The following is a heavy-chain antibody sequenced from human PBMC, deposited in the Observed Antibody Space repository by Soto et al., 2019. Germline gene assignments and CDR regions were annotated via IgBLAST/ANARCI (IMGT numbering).Heavy chain of an antibody. CDR3: ARDYDFWSGYYGYYYYGMDV. J-gene: IGHJ6*02. CDR2: IIPILGTA. D-gene: IGHD3-3*01. CDR1: GGTFSSYA. Sequence: GASVKVSCKASGGTFSSYAISWVRQAPGQGLEWMGGIIPILGTANYAQKFQGRVTITADESTSTAYMELSSLRSEDTAVYYCARDYDFWSGYYGYYYYGMDVWGQGTTVTVSS. V-gene: IGHV1-69*13.